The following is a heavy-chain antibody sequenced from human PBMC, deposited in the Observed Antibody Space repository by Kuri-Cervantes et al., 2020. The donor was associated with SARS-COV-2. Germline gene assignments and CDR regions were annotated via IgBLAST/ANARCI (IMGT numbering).Heavy chain of an antibody. D-gene: IGHD5-24*01. CDR1: GFTFSSYS. Sequence: GGSLRFSCAASGFTFSSYSMNWVRQAPGKGLEWVSSISSSSSYIYYADSVKGRFTISRDNAKNSLYLQMNSLRAEDTAVYYCARAGRWLQSTPFDYWGQGTLVTVSS. J-gene: IGHJ4*02. CDR2: ISSSSSYI. CDR3: ARAGRWLQSTPFDY. V-gene: IGHV3-21*01.